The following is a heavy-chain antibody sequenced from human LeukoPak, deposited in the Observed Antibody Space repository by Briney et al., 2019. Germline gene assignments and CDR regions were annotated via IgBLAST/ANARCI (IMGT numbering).Heavy chain of an antibody. CDR1: GGTFSSYA. CDR2: IIPIFGTA. D-gene: IGHD6-13*01. V-gene: IGHV1-69*13. Sequence: ASVKVSCKASGGTFSSYAISWVRRAPGQGLEWMGGIIPIFGTANYAQKFQGRVTITADESTSTAYMELSSLRSEDTAVYYCARGGARVAAAGSEGNWFDPWGQGTLVTVSS. J-gene: IGHJ5*02. CDR3: ARGGARVAAAGSEGNWFDP.